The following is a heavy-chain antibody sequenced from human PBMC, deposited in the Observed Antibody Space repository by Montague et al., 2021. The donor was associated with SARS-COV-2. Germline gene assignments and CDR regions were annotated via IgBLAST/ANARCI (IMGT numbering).Heavy chain of an antibody. CDR3: PRASGKKTISGVGISYFD. V-gene: IGHV4-31*03. D-gene: IGHD3-3*01. J-gene: IGHJ4*01. Sequence: TLSLTCTVSGGSFSGGCYYWSWLPQHPGKGREWVVNHYYSANSYYYPSLKIRVTISVDTSNNQFSLKLRSVTAADTAVYHFPRASGKKTISGVGISYFD. CDR1: GGSFSGGCYY. CDR2: HYYSANS.